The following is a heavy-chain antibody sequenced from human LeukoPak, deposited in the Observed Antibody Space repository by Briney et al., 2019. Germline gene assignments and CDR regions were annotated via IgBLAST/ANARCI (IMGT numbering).Heavy chain of an antibody. J-gene: IGHJ4*02. Sequence: GRSLRLSCAASGFTFSSYAMHWVRQAPGKELEWVAVISYDGSNKYYADSVKGRFTISRDNSKNTLYLQMNSLRAEDTAVYYCARRSRSGWYDWGQGTLVTVSS. CDR2: ISYDGSNK. CDR3: ARRSRSGWYD. CDR1: GFTFSSYA. V-gene: IGHV3-30-3*01. D-gene: IGHD6-19*01.